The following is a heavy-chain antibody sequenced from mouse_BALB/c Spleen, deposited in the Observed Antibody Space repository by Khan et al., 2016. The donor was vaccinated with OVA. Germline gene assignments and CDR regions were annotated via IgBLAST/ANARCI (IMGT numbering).Heavy chain of an antibody. CDR1: GYTFTDYA. CDR3: ARGSGNSRFAY. V-gene: IGHV1S137*01. Sequence: QVQLQQPGAELVRPGVSVKISCKGSGYTFTDYAMHWVKQSHAKSLEWIGVISTHYGDADYNQKFKGKATLTVDNSSSTAYMELARLTSEDSAIYYCARGSGNSRFAYWGQGTLVTVSA. CDR2: ISTHYGDA. D-gene: IGHD1-3*01. J-gene: IGHJ3*01.